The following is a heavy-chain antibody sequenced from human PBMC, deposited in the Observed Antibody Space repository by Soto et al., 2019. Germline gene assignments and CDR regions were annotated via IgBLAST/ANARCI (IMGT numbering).Heavy chain of an antibody. V-gene: IGHV3-21*01. CDR1: GFTFSSYS. J-gene: IGHJ6*02. CDR3: ARDLGRAASYYYYGMDV. D-gene: IGHD6-13*01. Sequence: EVQLVESGGGLVKPGGSLRLSCAASGFTFSSYSMNWVRQAPGKGLEWVSSISSSSSYIYYADSVKGRFTISRDNAKNSLYLQMNSLRAEDTAVYYCARDLGRAASYYYYGMDVWGQGTTVTVSS. CDR2: ISSSSSYI.